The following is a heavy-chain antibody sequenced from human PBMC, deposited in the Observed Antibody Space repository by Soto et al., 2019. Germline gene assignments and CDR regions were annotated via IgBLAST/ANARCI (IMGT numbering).Heavy chain of an antibody. CDR3: ARAPYNDFWSGYYDY. D-gene: IGHD3-3*01. CDR1: GFTFSSYA. V-gene: IGHV3-30*04. J-gene: IGHJ4*02. Sequence: GGSLRLSCAASGFTFSSYAMHWVRQAPGKGLEWVAVISYDGSNKYYADSVKGLFTISRDNSKNTLYLQMNSLRAEDAAVYYCARAPYNDFWSGYYDYWGQGTLVTVSS. CDR2: ISYDGSNK.